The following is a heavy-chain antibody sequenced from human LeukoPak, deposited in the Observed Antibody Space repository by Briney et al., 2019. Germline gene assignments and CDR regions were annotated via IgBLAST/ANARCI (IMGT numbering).Heavy chain of an antibody. Sequence: GGSLRLSCADSQFTFNGSWMNWVRQAPGKGLEWVASISGDGSHIYYAASLKGRFTISSDSAKSSLFLQMDSLTAGDTAVYYCARVVGGSYLDSWGQGTLVTVSS. D-gene: IGHD2-21*01. V-gene: IGHV3-21*01. J-gene: IGHJ4*02. CDR2: ISGDGSHI. CDR1: QFTFNGSW. CDR3: ARVVGGSYLDS.